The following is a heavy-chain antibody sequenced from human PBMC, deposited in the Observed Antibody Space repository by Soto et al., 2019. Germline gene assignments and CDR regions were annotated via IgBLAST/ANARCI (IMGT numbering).Heavy chain of an antibody. V-gene: IGHV3-30*18. J-gene: IGHJ4*02. CDR1: GFTFSSYG. CDR2: ISYDGSNK. D-gene: IGHD3-3*01. CDR3: AKEVLRFLEWSQFDY. Sequence: GGSLRLSCAASGFTFSSYGMHWVRQAPGKGLEWVAVISYDGSNKYYADSVKGRFTISRDNSKNTLYLQMNSLRAEDTAVYYCAKEVLRFLEWSQFDYWGQGT.